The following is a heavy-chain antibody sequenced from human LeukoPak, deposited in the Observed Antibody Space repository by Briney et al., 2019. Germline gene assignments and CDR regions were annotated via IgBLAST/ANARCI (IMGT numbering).Heavy chain of an antibody. CDR3: ARRSWGCTNGVCYPTNYHYYYMDV. J-gene: IGHJ6*03. D-gene: IGHD2-8*01. CDR1: GGSFSGYY. V-gene: IGHV4-34*01. Sequence: SETLSLTCAVYGGSFSGYYWSWIRQPPGKGLEWIGEINHSGSTNYNPSLKSRVTISVDTSKNQFSLKLSSVTAADTAVYYCARRSWGCTNGVCYPTNYHYYYMDVWGKGTTVTVSS. CDR2: INHSGST.